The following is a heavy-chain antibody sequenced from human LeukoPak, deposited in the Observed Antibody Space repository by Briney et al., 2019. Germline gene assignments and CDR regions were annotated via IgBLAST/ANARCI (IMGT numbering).Heavy chain of an antibody. J-gene: IGHJ4*02. D-gene: IGHD5-24*01. Sequence: ASVKVSCKASGYTFTSYYMHWVRQAPGQGLEWMGIINPSGGSTSYAQKFQGRVTMTTDTSISTAYMELRSLSSEATAVYYCARGGDGDRRDFDYWGQGTLVTVSS. CDR3: ARGGDGDRRDFDY. V-gene: IGHV1-46*01. CDR2: INPSGGST. CDR1: GYTFTSYY.